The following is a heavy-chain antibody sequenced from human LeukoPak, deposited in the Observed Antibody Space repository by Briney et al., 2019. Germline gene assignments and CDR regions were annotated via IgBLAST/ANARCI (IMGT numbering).Heavy chain of an antibody. CDR2: IYYSGST. CDR3: AREIRRRGTGGFDP. D-gene: IGHD1-1*01. CDR1: GGSVSSGSYY. V-gene: IGHV4-61*01. J-gene: IGHJ5*02. Sequence: PSETLSLTCTVSGGSVSSGSYYWSWIRQPPGKGLEWFGYIYYSGSTNYNPSLESRVPISVDTSKHQFSLKLSSVTAADTAVYYCAREIRRRGTGGFDPWGQGTLVSVSS.